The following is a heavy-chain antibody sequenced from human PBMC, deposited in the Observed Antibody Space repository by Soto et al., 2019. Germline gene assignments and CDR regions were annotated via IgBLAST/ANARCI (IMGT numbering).Heavy chain of an antibody. CDR1: GGPISGYY. J-gene: IGHJ6*03. D-gene: IGHD6-6*01. CDR2: IYYRGST. V-gene: IGHV4-59*08. CDR3: ARHSSSSEDYYYMDV. Sequence: ETLSLTCTVSGGPISGYYWSWIRQPPGKGLEWIGYIYYRGSTNFNPSLKSRLTMSVDTSQNQFALKLSSVTAADTAVYYCARHSSSSEDYYYMDVWGQGTTVTVSS.